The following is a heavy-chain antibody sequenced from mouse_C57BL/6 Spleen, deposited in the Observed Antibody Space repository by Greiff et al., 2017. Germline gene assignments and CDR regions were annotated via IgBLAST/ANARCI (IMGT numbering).Heavy chain of an antibody. V-gene: IGHV1-82*01. CDR2: IYPGDGDT. J-gene: IGHJ2*01. CDR1: GYAFSSSW. Sequence: VQLQQSGPELVKPGASVKISCKASGYAFSSSWMNWVKQRPGKGLEWIGRIYPGDGDTNYNGKFKGKATLTADKSSSTAYMQLSSLTSEDSAVYFCAINYCDYWGQGTTLTVSS. CDR3: AINYCDY.